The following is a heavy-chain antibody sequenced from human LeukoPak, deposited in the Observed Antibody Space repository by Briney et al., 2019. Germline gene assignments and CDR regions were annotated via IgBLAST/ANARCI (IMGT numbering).Heavy chain of an antibody. CDR2: LYYSGST. V-gene: IGHV4-59*01. CDR3: ARGGSGISNAFDI. CDR1: GGSISGYY. Sequence: SETLSLTCSVSGGSISGYYWSWIRQPPGKGLEWIGYLYYSGSTNSNPSLKSRVTISVDTSKNQFSLKLRSVTAADTAVYSCARGGSGISNAFDIWGQGTMVTVSS. J-gene: IGHJ3*02. D-gene: IGHD3-10*01.